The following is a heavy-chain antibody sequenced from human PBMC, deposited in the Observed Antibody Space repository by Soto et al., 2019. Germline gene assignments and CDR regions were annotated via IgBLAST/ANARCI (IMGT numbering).Heavy chain of an antibody. CDR3: VKDESINWYSGHFRH. CDR2: INWNSGSI. V-gene: IGHV3-9*01. CDR1: GFTFDDYA. J-gene: IGHJ1*01. D-gene: IGHD6-13*01. Sequence: GGSLRLSCAASGFTFDDYAMHWARQVPGKGLEWVSGINWNSGSIGYGDSVKGRFAISRDNAKNSLHLQMNSLSAEDTAFYYCVKDESINWYSGHFRHWGQGTLVTVSS.